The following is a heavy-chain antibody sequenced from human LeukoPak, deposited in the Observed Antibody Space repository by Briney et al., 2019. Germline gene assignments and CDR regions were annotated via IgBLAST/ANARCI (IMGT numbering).Heavy chain of an antibody. Sequence: ASVKVSCKASGYTFTSYYMHWVRQAPGQGLEWMGIINPSGGSTSYAQKLQGRVTMTTDTSTSTAYMELRSLRSDDTAVYYCARTYYDFWSGYYTHTRDLYYFDYWGQGTLVTVSS. D-gene: IGHD3-3*01. V-gene: IGHV1-46*01. CDR2: INPSGGST. CDR3: ARTYYDFWSGYYTHTRDLYYFDY. CDR1: GYTFTSYY. J-gene: IGHJ4*02.